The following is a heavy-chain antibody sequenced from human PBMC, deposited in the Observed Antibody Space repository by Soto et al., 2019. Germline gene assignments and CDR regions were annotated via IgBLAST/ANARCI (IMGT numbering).Heavy chain of an antibody. D-gene: IGHD6-13*01. CDR2: ISGSTI. CDR1: GFTFSSYA. CDR3: ARDSYSSSWDPRSAYYYYYGMDV. Sequence: EVQLLESGGGLVQPGGSLRLSCAASGFTFSSYAMSWVRQAPGKGLEWVSAISGSTIYYADSVKGRFTISRDNAKNSLYLQMNSLRAEDTAVYYCARDSYSSSWDPRSAYYYYYGMDVWGQGTTVTVSS. J-gene: IGHJ6*02. V-gene: IGHV3-23*01.